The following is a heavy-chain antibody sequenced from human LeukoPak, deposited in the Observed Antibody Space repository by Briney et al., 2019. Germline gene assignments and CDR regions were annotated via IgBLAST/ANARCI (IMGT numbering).Heavy chain of an antibody. D-gene: IGHD3-3*01. Sequence: GGSLRLSCAASGFTFSSYGMHWVRQAPGKGLEWVAFIRYDGSNKYYADSVKGRFTISRDKSKTTLYLQMNSLRAEDRAVYYCAKGLVWSGYPRRMDVWGKGTTVTVSS. V-gene: IGHV3-30*02. CDR2: IRYDGSNK. CDR1: GFTFSSYG. CDR3: AKGLVWSGYPRRMDV. J-gene: IGHJ6*03.